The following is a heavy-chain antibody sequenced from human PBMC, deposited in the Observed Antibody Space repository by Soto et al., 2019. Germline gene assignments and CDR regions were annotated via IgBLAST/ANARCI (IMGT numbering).Heavy chain of an antibody. CDR1: GFTFSSYA. J-gene: IGHJ6*02. CDR2: ISYDGSNK. CDR3: ARGPEFPLSGIVVVPAEPRVYYYYGMDV. Sequence: GGSLRLSCAASGFTFSSYAMHWVRQAPGKGLEWVAVISYDGSNKYYADSVKGRFTISRDNSKNTLYLQMNSLRAEDTAVYYCARGPEFPLSGIVVVPAEPRVYYYYGMDVWGQGTTVTVSS. D-gene: IGHD2-2*01. V-gene: IGHV3-30-3*01.